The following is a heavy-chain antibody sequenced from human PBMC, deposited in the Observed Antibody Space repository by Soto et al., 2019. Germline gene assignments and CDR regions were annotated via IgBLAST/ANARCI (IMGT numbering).Heavy chain of an antibody. CDR3: AKTVRDFWSGYSHREYYGMDV. Sequence: GGSLRLSCAASGFTFSSYAMSWVRQAPGKGLEWVSAISGSGGSTYYADSVKGRFTISRDNSKNTLYLQMNSLRAEDTAVYYCAKTVRDFWSGYSHREYYGMDVWGQGTTVTVSS. D-gene: IGHD3-3*01. J-gene: IGHJ6*02. CDR2: ISGSGGST. V-gene: IGHV3-23*01. CDR1: GFTFSSYA.